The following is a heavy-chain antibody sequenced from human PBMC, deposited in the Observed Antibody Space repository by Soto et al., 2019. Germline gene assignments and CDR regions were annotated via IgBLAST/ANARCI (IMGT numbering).Heavy chain of an antibody. J-gene: IGHJ4*02. V-gene: IGHV4-31*03. CDR3: ARAPRGNYGYPSYFAY. CDR2: IYYSGST. Sequence: TLSLTCTVSGGSISSGGYYWSWIRQHPGKGLEWIGYIYYSGSTYYNPSLKSRVTISVDTSKNQFSLKLSSVTAADTAVYYCARAPRGNYGYPSYFAYRGQGTLVTVSS. D-gene: IGHD3-10*01. CDR1: GGSISSGGYY.